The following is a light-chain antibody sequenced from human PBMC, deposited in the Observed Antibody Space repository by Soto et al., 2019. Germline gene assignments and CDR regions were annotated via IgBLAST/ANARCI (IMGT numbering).Light chain of an antibody. CDR1: SSDFGNYNL. Sequence: QSALTQPASVSGSPGQSITISCTGTSSDFGNYNLVSWYQQHPGKVPKLILFEVNKRPSGVSGRFSGSKSGNTASLTISGLQAEDEADYHCSSYRNSSTLYVFGTGTKVTVL. CDR2: EVN. J-gene: IGLJ1*01. V-gene: IGLV2-14*02. CDR3: SSYRNSSTLYV.